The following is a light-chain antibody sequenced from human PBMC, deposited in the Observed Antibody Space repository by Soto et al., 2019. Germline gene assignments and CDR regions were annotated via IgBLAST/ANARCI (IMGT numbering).Light chain of an antibody. CDR1: QGVSRW. Sequence: DIQLTQSPSSVSASVGDRVTMTCRASQGVSRWLAWYQQIPGKAPKLLIYSASNLQTGVSSRFSGSGFGTDFTLTISSLQAEDFGTYYCQQSNSLPITFGQGTRLEI. CDR3: QQSNSLPIT. CDR2: SAS. J-gene: IGKJ5*01. V-gene: IGKV1-12*01.